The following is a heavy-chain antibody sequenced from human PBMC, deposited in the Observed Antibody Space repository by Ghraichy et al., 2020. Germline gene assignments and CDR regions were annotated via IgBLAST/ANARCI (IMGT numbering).Heavy chain of an antibody. Sequence: SETLSLTCTVSGGSISSYYWSWIRQPPGKGLEWIGYIYYSGSTNYNPSLKSRVTISVDTSKNQFSLKLSSVTAADTAVYYCAREGIFGAFWSHYGMDVWGQGTTVTVSS. J-gene: IGHJ6*02. CDR3: AREGIFGAFWSHYGMDV. V-gene: IGHV4-59*01. CDR1: GGSISSYY. CDR2: IYYSGST. D-gene: IGHD2/OR15-2a*01.